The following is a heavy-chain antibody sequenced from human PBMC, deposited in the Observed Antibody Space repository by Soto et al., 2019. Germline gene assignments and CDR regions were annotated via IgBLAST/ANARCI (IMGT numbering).Heavy chain of an antibody. V-gene: IGHV4-59*01. CDR2: IYYSGST. CDR3: ARESFGVVSSSGLGWLDP. Sequence: QVQLQESGPGLVKPSETLSLTCTVSGGSISSYYWSWIRQPPGKGLEWIGYIYYSGSTNYNPSLKGRVTISVGTSKNQFSLKLSFVAAADTAVYYWARESFGVVSSSGLGWLDPWGQGTLVTVAS. D-gene: IGHD3-3*01. CDR1: GGSISSYY. J-gene: IGHJ5*02.